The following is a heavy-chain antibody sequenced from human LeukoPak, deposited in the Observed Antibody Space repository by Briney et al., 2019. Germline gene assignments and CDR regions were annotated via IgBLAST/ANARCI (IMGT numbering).Heavy chain of an antibody. D-gene: IGHD6-19*01. V-gene: IGHV4-4*02. CDR2: IYHSGST. CDR3: ARIGSPVASEFYYYGMDV. J-gene: IGHJ6*02. Sequence: PSGTLSLTCAVSGDSISTNHWWSWVRQPPGKGLEWIGEIYHSGSTNYNPSLKSRVTISVDKSKNQFSLKLSSVTAADTAVYYCARIGSPVASEFYYYGMDVWGQGTTVTVSS. CDR1: GDSISTNHW.